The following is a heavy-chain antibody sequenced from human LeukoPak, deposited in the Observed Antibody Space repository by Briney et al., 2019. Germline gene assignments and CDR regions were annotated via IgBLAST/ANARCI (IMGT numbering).Heavy chain of an antibody. J-gene: IGHJ4*02. V-gene: IGHV1-3*01. CDR3: ARVPPDSSWYPIDY. D-gene: IGHD6-13*01. CDR1: GYSFTSYG. CDR2: INAGNGNT. Sequence: ASVKVSCKASGYSFTSYGISWVRQAPGQGLEWVGWINAGNGNTKYSQKFQGRVTITRDTSASTAYMELSSLRSEDTAVYYCARVPPDSSWYPIDYWGQGTPVTVSS.